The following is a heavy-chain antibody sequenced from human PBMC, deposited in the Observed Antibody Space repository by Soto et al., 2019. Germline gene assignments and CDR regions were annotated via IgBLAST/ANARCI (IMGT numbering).Heavy chain of an antibody. CDR3: AAGPLGTMMGEYYYYGRDV. CDR1: GFTFTSSA. J-gene: IGHJ6*02. V-gene: IGHV1-58*02. D-gene: IGHD3-10*02. Sequence: QMQLVQSGPEVKKPGTSVKVSCKASGFTFTSSAMQWVRQARGQRLEWIGWIVVGSGNTNYAQKFQERVTITSDMSTSTAYMELSSLRSEDTAVYYCAAGPLGTMMGEYYYYGRDVWGQGTTVTGSS. CDR2: IVVGSGNT.